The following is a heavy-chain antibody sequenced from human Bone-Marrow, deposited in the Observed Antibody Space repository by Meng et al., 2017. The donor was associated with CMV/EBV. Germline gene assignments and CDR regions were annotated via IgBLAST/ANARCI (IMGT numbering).Heavy chain of an antibody. J-gene: IGHJ4*02. V-gene: IGHV1-2*02. Sequence: ASVKVSCKASGYTFTGYDINWVRQATGQGLEWMGWINLNGGGTNYAQKFQDRVTMTRDTSISTAYMELSRLRSDDTAVYYCARVYYYDSSGLYYWGQGTLVTVSS. CDR1: GYTFTGYD. CDR3: ARVYYYDSSGLYY. D-gene: IGHD3-22*01. CDR2: INLNGGGT.